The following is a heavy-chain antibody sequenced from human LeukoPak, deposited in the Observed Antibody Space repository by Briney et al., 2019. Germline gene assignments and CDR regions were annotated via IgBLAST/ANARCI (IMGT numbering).Heavy chain of an antibody. CDR1: GYSISSGYY. D-gene: IGHD4-17*01. V-gene: IGHV4-38-2*02. J-gene: IGHJ4*02. CDR2: IYHSGST. Sequence: SETLSLTCTVSGYSISSGYYWGWIRQPPGKGLEWIGSIYHSGSTYYNPSLKSRVTISVDTSKNQFSLKLSSVTAADTAVYYCAKDYGDLSFDYWGQGTLVTVSS. CDR3: AKDYGDLSFDY.